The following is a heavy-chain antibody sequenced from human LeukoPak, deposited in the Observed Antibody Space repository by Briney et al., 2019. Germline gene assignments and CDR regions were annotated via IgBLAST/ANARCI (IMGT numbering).Heavy chain of an antibody. CDR1: GFMFSDYY. J-gene: IGHJ4*02. CDR3: ARDLTPMAAADVSF. CDR2: ISGSSSDR. Sequence: GGSLRLSCAASGFMFSDYYMSWIRQAPGKGLDWVSYISGSSSDRKYADSVKGRFTISRDNAKNSLYLQMNSLRAEDTAVYYCARDLTPMAAADVSFWGQGTLVTVSS. D-gene: IGHD6-13*01. V-gene: IGHV3-11*06.